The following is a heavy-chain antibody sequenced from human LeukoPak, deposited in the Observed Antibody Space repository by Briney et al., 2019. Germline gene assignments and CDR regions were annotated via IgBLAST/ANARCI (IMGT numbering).Heavy chain of an antibody. J-gene: IGHJ3*02. CDR3: ARYRIAAAGHTRRDAFDI. D-gene: IGHD6-13*01. V-gene: IGHV3-23*01. CDR2: ISVSGGST. Sequence: GGSLRLSCAASGFTFSSYAMSGVRQAPGKGLEWVSAISVSGGSTYYADSVKGRFTISRDNSENTLYLQMNSLRAEDTAVYYCARYRIAAAGHTRRDAFDIWGQGTMVTVSS. CDR1: GFTFSSYA.